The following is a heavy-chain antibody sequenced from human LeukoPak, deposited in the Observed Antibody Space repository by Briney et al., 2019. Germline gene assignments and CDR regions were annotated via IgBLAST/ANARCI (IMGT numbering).Heavy chain of an antibody. V-gene: IGHV4-59*01. Sequence: SETLSLTCTVSGGSISSYYWSWIRQPPGKGLEWIGHIHNSGNTNYNPSLKSRVTLSVDTSKNQFSLKLSSVTAADTAVYYCASRSSIWSGYQDTLYYFDSWGQGTLVTVSS. CDR1: GGSISSYY. D-gene: IGHD3-3*01. J-gene: IGHJ4*02. CDR2: IHNSGNT. CDR3: ASRSSIWSGYQDTLYYFDS.